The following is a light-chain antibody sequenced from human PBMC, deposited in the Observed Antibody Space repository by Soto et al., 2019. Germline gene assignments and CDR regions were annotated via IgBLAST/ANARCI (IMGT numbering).Light chain of an antibody. CDR3: QQYGSSPRKT. CDR1: QSVSSRY. V-gene: IGKV3-20*01. J-gene: IGKJ1*01. CDR2: GAS. Sequence: EIVLTQSPGTLSLSPGERATLSCMASQSVSSRYLALYQQKPGQAPRLLIYGASSRATGIPDRFSGSGSGTDFTLTISRLEPEDFAVYYCQQYGSSPRKTFGQGTKVDIK.